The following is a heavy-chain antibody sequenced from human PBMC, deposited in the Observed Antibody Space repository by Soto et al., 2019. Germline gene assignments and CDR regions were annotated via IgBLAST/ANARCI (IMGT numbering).Heavy chain of an antibody. D-gene: IGHD2-15*01. V-gene: IGHV4-31*03. CDR2: IYYSGST. CDR3: ARVDCSGGSCYYYMDV. CDR1: GGSISSGGYY. Sequence: SETLSLTCTVSGGSISSGGYYWSWIRQHPGKGLEWIGYIYYSGSTYYNPSLKSRVTISVDTSKNQFSLKLSSVTAADTAVYYCARVDCSGGSCYYYMDVWGKGTTVTVSS. J-gene: IGHJ6*03.